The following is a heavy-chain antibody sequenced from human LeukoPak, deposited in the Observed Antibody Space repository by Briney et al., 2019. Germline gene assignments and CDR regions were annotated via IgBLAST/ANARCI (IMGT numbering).Heavy chain of an antibody. Sequence: ASVKVSCKASRYSFTSYGISWVRQAPGQGREWMGWISAYNGNTNYAQDFQGRVTMTTDTSTTTAYMELRSLRSDDTAVYYCARLYCSSTTCYNFWFDSWGQGTLVTVSS. CDR3: ARLYCSSTTCYNFWFDS. D-gene: IGHD2-2*02. V-gene: IGHV1-18*01. J-gene: IGHJ5*01. CDR2: ISAYNGNT. CDR1: RYSFTSYG.